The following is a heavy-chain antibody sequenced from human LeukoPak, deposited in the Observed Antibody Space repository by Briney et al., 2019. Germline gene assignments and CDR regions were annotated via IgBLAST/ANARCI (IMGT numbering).Heavy chain of an antibody. V-gene: IGHV3-33*01. CDR3: ARDDYYILGAGNFDY. CDR1: GFTFTSYG. D-gene: IGHD3-10*01. Sequence: GGSLRLSCAASGFTFTSYGMHWVRQAPGKGLEWVAVIWYDGSNKYYADSVKGRFTISRDNSKNTLYLQMNSLRAEDTAVYYCARDDYYILGAGNFDYWGQGTLVTVSS. J-gene: IGHJ4*02. CDR2: IWYDGSNK.